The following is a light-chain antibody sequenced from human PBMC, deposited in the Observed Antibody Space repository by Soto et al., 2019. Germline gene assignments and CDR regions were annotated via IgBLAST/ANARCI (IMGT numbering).Light chain of an antibody. J-gene: IGKJ2*01. CDR1: QVITDS. Sequence: DSQMTQYPSSLSASVGDRVTSTYQASQVITDSLDWHRQRPGKAPNLLIYGASNVETGVPSRLSVSGSGTHFTVTLNSLQPDDIATYYCQQYDNLAPDNFGQGTTVAI. CDR2: GAS. V-gene: IGKV1-33*01. CDR3: QQYDNLAPDN.